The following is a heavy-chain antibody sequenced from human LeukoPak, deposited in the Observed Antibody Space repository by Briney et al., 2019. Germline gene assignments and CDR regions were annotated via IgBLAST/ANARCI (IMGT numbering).Heavy chain of an antibody. CDR1: GFTFSSYA. CDR2: ISGSGGST. CDR3: AKVLGRRNTDIPGDY. Sequence: GGSLRLSCAASGFTFSSYAMSWVRQAPGKGLEWVSAISGSGGSTYYADSEKGRFTISRDNSKNTLYLQMNSLRAEDTAVYYCAKVLGRRNTDIPGDYWGQGTLVTVSS. J-gene: IGHJ4*02. D-gene: IGHD1-14*01. V-gene: IGHV3-23*01.